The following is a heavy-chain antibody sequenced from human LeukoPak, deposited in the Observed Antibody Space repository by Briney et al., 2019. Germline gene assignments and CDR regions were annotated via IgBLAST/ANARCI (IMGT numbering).Heavy chain of an antibody. D-gene: IGHD6-19*01. CDR2: VNIDASSR. Sequence: GGSLRLSCAASGFTFSSYWLHWVRQAPGKGLVWVSRVNIDASSRTYADSVKGRFTISRENDKNKMYLNLKSLRAEDTAVYYCARAHLAVAGRTPDYWGQGALVTVCS. CDR1: GFTFSSYW. J-gene: IGHJ4*02. V-gene: IGHV3-74*01. CDR3: ARAHLAVAGRTPDY.